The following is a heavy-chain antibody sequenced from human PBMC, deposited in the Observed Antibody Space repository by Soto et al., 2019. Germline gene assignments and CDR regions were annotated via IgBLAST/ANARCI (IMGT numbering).Heavy chain of an antibody. V-gene: IGHV3-11*05. Sequence: GGSLRLSCTASGFTFNDYYMTWFRRAPGTGLEWVSYISSTGSYTNYAESVKGRFTISRDNAKNSLYLQMDSLRDEDTAVYYCARAISEAYYYYGMDVWGQGTTVTVSS. CDR1: GFTFNDYY. D-gene: IGHD2-2*02. CDR2: ISSTGSYT. J-gene: IGHJ6*02. CDR3: ARAISEAYYYYGMDV.